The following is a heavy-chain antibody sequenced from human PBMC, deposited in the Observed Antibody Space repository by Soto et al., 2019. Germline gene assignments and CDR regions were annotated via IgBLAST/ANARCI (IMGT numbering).Heavy chain of an antibody. J-gene: IGHJ4*02. Sequence: EVQLLESGGGLVQPGGSLRLSCAASGFTFTSYTMTWVRQAPGKGLEWVSGISGSGSSTYYADSVKGRFTISRDSSKSVLYLQMNSLRAEETAVYYCAKQGVRYCRGVSCYGILGFWGQGTLVTFSS. CDR2: ISGSGSST. V-gene: IGHV3-23*01. CDR1: GFTFTSYT. D-gene: IGHD2-15*01. CDR3: AKQGVRYCRGVSCYGILGF.